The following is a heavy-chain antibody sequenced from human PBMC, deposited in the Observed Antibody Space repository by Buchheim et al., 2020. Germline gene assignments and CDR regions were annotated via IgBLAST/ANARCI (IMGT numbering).Heavy chain of an antibody. D-gene: IGHD6-6*01. V-gene: IGHV4-61*02. CDR1: GGSISSGSYY. J-gene: IGHJ6*02. CDR2: IYTSGST. Sequence: QVQLQESGPGLVKPSQTLSLTCTVSGGSISSGSYYWSWIRQPAGKGLEWIGRIYTSGSTNPSLKSRVTISVDTSKNQFSLKLSSVTAADTAVYYCARDWIAAPTVGAYYYYGMDVWGQRTT. CDR3: ARDWIAAPTVGAYYYYGMDV.